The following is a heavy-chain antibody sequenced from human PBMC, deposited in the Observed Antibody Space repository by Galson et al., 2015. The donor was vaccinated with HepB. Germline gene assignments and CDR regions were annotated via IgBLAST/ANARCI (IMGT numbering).Heavy chain of an antibody. CDR3: ARGGMTTIGWWFFDV. Sequence: SETLSLTCTVSGGSLSNFYWSWFRQPPGKGLEWIGYIYHIGNSKYNPSLKSRVTLPTDTSKKQISLNLRSVTSADTAVYFCARGGMTTIGWWFFDVWGRGTLVTVSS. D-gene: IGHD4-17*01. CDR1: GGSLSNFY. J-gene: IGHJ2*01. V-gene: IGHV4-59*01. CDR2: IYHIGNS.